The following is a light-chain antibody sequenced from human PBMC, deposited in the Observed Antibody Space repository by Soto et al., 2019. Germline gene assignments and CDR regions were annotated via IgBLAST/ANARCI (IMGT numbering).Light chain of an antibody. Sequence: EIVLTQSPGTRSLSPGERATLSCRASQSISNNYLAWYQQKPGRAPRLLIYGASSRATGIPDRFSGSGSGTDFTLTISRLETEDFAVYYCQQYGSSPYTFGQGTKLEIK. CDR3: QQYGSSPYT. J-gene: IGKJ2*01. V-gene: IGKV3-20*01. CDR2: GAS. CDR1: QSISNNY.